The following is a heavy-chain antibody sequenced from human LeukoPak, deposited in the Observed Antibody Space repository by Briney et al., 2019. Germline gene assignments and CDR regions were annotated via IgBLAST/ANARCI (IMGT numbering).Heavy chain of an antibody. V-gene: IGHV1-3*01. CDR2: INAGNGNT. J-gene: IGHJ4*02. D-gene: IGHD3-22*01. Sequence: GASVKVSCKASGYTFTSYAMHWVRQAPGQRLEWMGWINAGNGNTKYSQKFQGRVTITRDTSASTAYMELSSLRSEDTAVYYCARAVDYYDSSVYFDYWGQGTLVTVSS. CDR1: GYTFTSYA. CDR3: ARAVDYYDSSVYFDY.